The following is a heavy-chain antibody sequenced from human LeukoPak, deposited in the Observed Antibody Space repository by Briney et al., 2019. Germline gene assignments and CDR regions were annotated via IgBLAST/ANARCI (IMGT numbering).Heavy chain of an antibody. J-gene: IGHJ6*02. CDR2: IYYSGST. CDR3: ARDGRISPYSGMDV. D-gene: IGHD1-26*01. CDR1: GESISGFY. Sequence: PSETLSLTCTVSGESISGFYWNWIRQPPGKGLEWIGYIYYSGSTNYNPSLKSRVTISVDTSKNQFSLKLNSVTAADTAVYYCARDGRISPYSGMDVWGQGTTVTVSS. V-gene: IGHV4-59*01.